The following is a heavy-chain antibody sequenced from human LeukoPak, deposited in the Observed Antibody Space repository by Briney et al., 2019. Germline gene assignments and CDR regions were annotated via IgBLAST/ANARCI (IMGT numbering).Heavy chain of an antibody. J-gene: IGHJ3*02. Sequence: AASVKVSCKASGYIFNNYFMHWVRQAPGQGLEWMGLINPKRAETSYAQKFQGRVTLTRDTSTTTAYMDLARLRSDDTAVYYCARDRGVPGPGNAFDIWGQGTMVTVSS. D-gene: IGHD2-2*01. CDR3: ARDRGVPGPGNAFDI. CDR1: GYIFNNYF. CDR2: INPKRAET. V-gene: IGHV1-2*02.